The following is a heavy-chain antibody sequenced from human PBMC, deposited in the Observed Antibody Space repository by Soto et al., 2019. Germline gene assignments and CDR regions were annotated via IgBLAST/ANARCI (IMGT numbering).Heavy chain of an antibody. D-gene: IGHD2-2*01. V-gene: IGHV1-2*04. CDR1: GYTFTGYY. CDR2: INPNSGGT. CDR3: AREGTYCSSTSCSKFRGMDV. Sequence: ASVKVSCQASGYTFTGYYMHWVRQAPGQGLEWMGWINPNSGGTNYAQKFQGWVTMTRDTSISTAYMELSRLRSDDTAVYYCAREGTYCSSTSCSKFRGMDVWGQGTTVTVSS. J-gene: IGHJ6*02.